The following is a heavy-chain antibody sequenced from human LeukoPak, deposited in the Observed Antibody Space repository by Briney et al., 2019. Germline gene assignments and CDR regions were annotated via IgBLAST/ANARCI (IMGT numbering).Heavy chain of an antibody. CDR3: ARDRGYYDSSGYIDY. V-gene: IGHV4-31*03. Sequence: PSGTLSLTCTVSGGSISSGGYYWSWIRQHPGKGLEWIGYIYYSGSTYYNPSLKSRVTISVDTSKNQFSLKLSSVTAADTAVYYCARDRGYYDSSGYIDYWGQGTLVTVSS. CDR1: GGSISSGGYY. CDR2: IYYSGST. J-gene: IGHJ4*02. D-gene: IGHD3-22*01.